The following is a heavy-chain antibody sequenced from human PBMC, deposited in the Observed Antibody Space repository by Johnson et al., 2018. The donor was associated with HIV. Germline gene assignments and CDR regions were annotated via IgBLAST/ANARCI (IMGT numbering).Heavy chain of an antibody. CDR3: ARGEQWLVPDSEDAFDI. D-gene: IGHD6-19*01. CDR2: IKQDGSEK. V-gene: IGHV3-7*03. J-gene: IGHJ3*02. CDR1: EFTFNSYW. Sequence: VQLVESGGGLVQPGGSLRLSCAGSEFTFNSYWMSWVRQAPGEGLEWVANIKQDGSEKYYVDSVKGRFTISRDNAKNSLYLQMNSLRAEDTAVYYCARGEQWLVPDSEDAFDIWGQGTMVTVSS.